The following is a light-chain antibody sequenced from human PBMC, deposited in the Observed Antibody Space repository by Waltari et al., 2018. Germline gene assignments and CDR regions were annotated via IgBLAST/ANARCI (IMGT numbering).Light chain of an antibody. J-gene: IGKJ4*01. V-gene: IGKV3-11*01. CDR2: DTS. Sequence: DIVLTQSPDTLSLSPGERASLSCRASQGVTNYLAWCQQKPGQAPKLLIYDTSNMDTGIPSRFSGSGCGTDFTLTISSLESEDFAAYYCQQRHGWPLTFGGGTKVEIK. CDR3: QQRHGWPLT. CDR1: QGVTNY.